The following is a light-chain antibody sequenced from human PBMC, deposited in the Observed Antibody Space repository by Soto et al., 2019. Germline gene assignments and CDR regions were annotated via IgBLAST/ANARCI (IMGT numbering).Light chain of an antibody. CDR1: SSNIGAEYG. Sequence: QSVLTQPPSVSGAPGQRVTISCTGSSSNIGAEYGIRWYQHLPGTAPKLLIYGVNSRPSGVPDQFSGSKSGSSASLAIAGLQTEDEADYYCQSYDDSLGCFYVFGTGTKVTVL. J-gene: IGLJ1*01. V-gene: IGLV1-40*01. CDR3: QSYDDSLGCFYV. CDR2: GVN.